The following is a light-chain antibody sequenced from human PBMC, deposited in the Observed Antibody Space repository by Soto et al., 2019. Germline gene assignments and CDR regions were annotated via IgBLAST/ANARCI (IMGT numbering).Light chain of an antibody. Sequence: DIQMTQSPSSVSASVGDRVTITCRASQAISSWFAWYQQKPGKAHKLMIYAASSLQSGVPSRFSGSGSGTDFTLTITSLQPEDYATYYCQQADSFPFTFGPGTKVDI. CDR1: QAISSW. V-gene: IGKV1-12*01. CDR3: QQADSFPFT. J-gene: IGKJ3*01. CDR2: AAS.